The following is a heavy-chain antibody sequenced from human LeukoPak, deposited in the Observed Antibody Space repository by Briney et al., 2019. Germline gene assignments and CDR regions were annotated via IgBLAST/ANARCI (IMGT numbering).Heavy chain of an antibody. V-gene: IGHV1-2*02. CDR2: INPNSGGT. CDR3: AREGGYCSSTSCAAPFDY. CDR1: GYTFTGHY. D-gene: IGHD2-2*01. Sequence: GASVKVSCKASGYTFTGHYMHWVRQAPGQGLEWKGWINPNSGGTNYAQKFQGRVTMTRDTSISTAYMELSRLRSDDTAVYYCAREGGYCSSTSCAAPFDYWGQGALVTVSS. J-gene: IGHJ4*02.